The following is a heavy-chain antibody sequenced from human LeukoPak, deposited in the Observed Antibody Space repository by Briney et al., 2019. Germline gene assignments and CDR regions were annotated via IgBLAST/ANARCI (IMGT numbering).Heavy chain of an antibody. Sequence: GASVKVSCKASGYTFTSYGISWVRQAPGQGLEWMGWISAYNGNTNYAQKLQGRVTMTTDTSTSTAYMELRSLRSDDTAVYYCARHSSSWYDYYYYGKDVWGQGTTVTVSS. V-gene: IGHV1-18*01. CDR1: GYTFTSYG. J-gene: IGHJ6*02. CDR2: ISAYNGNT. D-gene: IGHD6-13*01. CDR3: ARHSSSWYDYYYYGKDV.